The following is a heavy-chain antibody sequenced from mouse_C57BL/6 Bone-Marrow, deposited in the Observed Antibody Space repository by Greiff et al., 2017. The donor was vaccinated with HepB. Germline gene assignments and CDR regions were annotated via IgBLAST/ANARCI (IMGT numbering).Heavy chain of an antibody. CDR1: GYTFTSYW. CDR3: ESQGWLLRENYFDY. D-gene: IGHD2-3*01. Sequence: VQLQQPGAELVKPGASVKLSCKASGYTFTSYWITWVKQRPGQGLEWIGDIYPGSGSTNYNEKFKSKATLTVDTSSSTAYMQIISLTSEDSAVYYWESQGWLLRENYFDYWGQGTTLTVSS. CDR2: IYPGSGST. J-gene: IGHJ2*01. V-gene: IGHV1-55*01.